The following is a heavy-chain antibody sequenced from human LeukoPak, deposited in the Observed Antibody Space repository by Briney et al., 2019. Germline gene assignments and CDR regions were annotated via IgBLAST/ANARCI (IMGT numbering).Heavy chain of an antibody. CDR3: ARSYYYGSGSYFHY. D-gene: IGHD3-10*01. V-gene: IGHV4-39*07. CDR1: GGSISSSSYY. J-gene: IGHJ4*02. Sequence: SETLSLTCTVSGGSISSSSYYWGWIRQPPGKGLEWIGSIYHSGSTYYNPSLKSRVTISVDTSKNQFSLKLSSVTAADTAVYYCARSYYYGSGSYFHYWGQGTLVTVSS. CDR2: IYHSGST.